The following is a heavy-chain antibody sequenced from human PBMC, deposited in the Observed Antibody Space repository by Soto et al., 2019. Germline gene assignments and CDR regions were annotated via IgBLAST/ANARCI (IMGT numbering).Heavy chain of an antibody. CDR2: IYHSGST. V-gene: IGHV4-30-2*01. Sequence: SETLSLTCAVSGGSISSGGYSWSWIRQPPGKGLEWIGYIYHSGSTYYNPSLKSRVTIAVDRSKNQFSLKLSSVTAADTAVYYCARGQRYGGNSYYFDYWGQGTLVTVSS. CDR1: GGSISSGGYS. J-gene: IGHJ4*02. CDR3: ARGQRYGGNSYYFDY. D-gene: IGHD2-21*02.